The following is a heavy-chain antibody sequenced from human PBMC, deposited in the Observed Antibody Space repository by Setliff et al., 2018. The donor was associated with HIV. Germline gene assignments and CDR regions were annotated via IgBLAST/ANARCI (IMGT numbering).Heavy chain of an antibody. Sequence: GSLRLSCAASGFTFSSYAMHWVRQAPGKGLEWVAVISYDGSNKYYADSVKGRFTISRDNSKNTLYLQMNSLRAEDTAVYYCAKGASSGWIHWYFDLWGRGTLVTVSS. V-gene: IGHV3-30*07. CDR2: ISYDGSNK. D-gene: IGHD6-19*01. J-gene: IGHJ2*01. CDR3: AKGASSGWIHWYFDL. CDR1: GFTFSSYA.